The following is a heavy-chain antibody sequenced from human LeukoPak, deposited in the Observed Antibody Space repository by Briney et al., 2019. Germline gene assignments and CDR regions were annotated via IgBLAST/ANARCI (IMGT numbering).Heavy chain of an antibody. D-gene: IGHD3-10*01. CDR1: GYTFTGYY. CDR3: ARALGLVRGAPGY. V-gene: IGHV1-2*02. J-gene: IGHJ4*02. Sequence: ASVKASCKASGYTFTGYYMHWVRQAPGQGLEWMGWINPNSGGTNYAQKFQGRVTMTRDTSISTAYMELSRLRSDDTAVYYCARALGLVRGAPGYWGQGTLVTVSS. CDR2: INPNSGGT.